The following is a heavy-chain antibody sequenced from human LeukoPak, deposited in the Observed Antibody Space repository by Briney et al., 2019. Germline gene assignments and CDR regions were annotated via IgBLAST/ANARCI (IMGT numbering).Heavy chain of an antibody. CDR1: GFTFSSYS. CDR3: ARGGFGVVIPDY. J-gene: IGHJ4*02. D-gene: IGHD3-3*01. V-gene: IGHV3-21*01. CDR2: ISSSSSYI. Sequence: GGSLRLSCAASGFTFSSYSMNWVRQAPGKGLEWVSSISSSSSYIYYADSVKGRFTISRDNAKNSLYLQMNSIRAEDTAVYYCARGGFGVVIPDYWGQGTLVTVSS.